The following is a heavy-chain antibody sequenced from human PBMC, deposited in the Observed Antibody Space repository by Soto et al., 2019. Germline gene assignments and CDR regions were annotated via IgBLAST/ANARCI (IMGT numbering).Heavy chain of an antibody. V-gene: IGHV3-23*01. CDR3: AKDPGDKTTHAYFFDY. D-gene: IGHD1-7*01. CDR2: ISGSGGST. J-gene: IGHJ4*02. CDR1: GFTFSSYA. Sequence: LRLSCAASGFTFSSYAMSWVRQAPGKGLEWVSLISGSGGSTYYADSVKGRFTISRDNSKNTLNLQMNTLRAEDTAVYYCAKDPGDKTTHAYFFDYWGQGSLVTVSS.